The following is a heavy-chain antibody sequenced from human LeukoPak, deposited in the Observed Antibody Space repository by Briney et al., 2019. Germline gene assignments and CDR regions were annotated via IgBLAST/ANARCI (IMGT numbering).Heavy chain of an antibody. V-gene: IGHV4-34*01. CDR2: INHSVST. Sequence: AETLSLTCAVYDGSFSGYYWSWIRQPPGKGLEWVGEINHSVSTNYNPSLKSRVTISVDASKNQFSLKLSSVTAADTAVYYCARGGIGWDSSGWYLYYFDYWGQGTLVTVSS. D-gene: IGHD6-19*01. CDR3: ARGGIGWDSSGWYLYYFDY. CDR1: DGSFSGYY. J-gene: IGHJ4*02.